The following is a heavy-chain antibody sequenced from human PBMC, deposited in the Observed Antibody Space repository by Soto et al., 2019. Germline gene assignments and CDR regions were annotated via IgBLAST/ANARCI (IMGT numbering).Heavy chain of an antibody. CDR1: GGSISSSSYY. V-gene: IGHV4-39*01. CDR2: IYYSGST. Sequence: QLQLQESGPGLVKPSETLSLTCTVSGGSISSSSYYWGWIRQPPGKGLEWIGSIYYSGSTYYNPSLKSRVTISVDTSKNQFSLKLSSVTAADTAVYYCARHDSSGGLDYWGQGTLVTVSS. D-gene: IGHD6-19*01. CDR3: ARHDSSGGLDY. J-gene: IGHJ4*02.